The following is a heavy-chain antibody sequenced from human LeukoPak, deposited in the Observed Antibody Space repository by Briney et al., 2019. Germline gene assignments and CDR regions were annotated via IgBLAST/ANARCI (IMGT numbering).Heavy chain of an antibody. D-gene: IGHD3-10*01. V-gene: IGHV3-9*01. Sequence: GGSLRLSCAASGFTFDDYAMHWVRQAPGKSLEWVSGVSWNSGSIGYADSVKGRFTISRDNAKNSLYLQMNSLRAEDTALYYCAKVGYYGSGSQRWYFDYWGQGTLVTVSS. CDR1: GFTFDDYA. CDR2: VSWNSGSI. CDR3: AKVGYYGSGSQRWYFDY. J-gene: IGHJ4*02.